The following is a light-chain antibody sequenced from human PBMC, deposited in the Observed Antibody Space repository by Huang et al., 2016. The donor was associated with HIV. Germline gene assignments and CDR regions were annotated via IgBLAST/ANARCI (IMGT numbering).Light chain of an antibody. J-gene: IGKJ4*01. CDR2: AAA. CDR1: QGISSY. V-gene: IGKV1-9*01. Sequence: IQLTQSPSSLSASVGDRVTISCRASQGISSYLAWYQQKPGKAPKLLIYAAATLQIVVPSRFSGSGSGTDFTLTITSLQPEDFATYYCQQLNGYPLTFGGGTKVEIK. CDR3: QQLNGYPLT.